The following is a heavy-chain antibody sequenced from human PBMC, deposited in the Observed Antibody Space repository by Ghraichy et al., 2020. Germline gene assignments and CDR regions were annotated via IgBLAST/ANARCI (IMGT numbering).Heavy chain of an antibody. CDR1: GGSISSGGYY. J-gene: IGHJ2*01. D-gene: IGHD1-1*01. CDR2: IYYSVST. V-gene: IGHV4-31*03. CDR3: ARAWKNHWYFDL. Sequence: SETLSLTCTVSGGSISSGGYYWSWIRQHPGKGLEWIGYIYYSVSTYYNPSLKSRVTISVDTSKNQFSLKLSSVTAADTAVYYCARAWKNHWYFDLWGRGTLVTVSS.